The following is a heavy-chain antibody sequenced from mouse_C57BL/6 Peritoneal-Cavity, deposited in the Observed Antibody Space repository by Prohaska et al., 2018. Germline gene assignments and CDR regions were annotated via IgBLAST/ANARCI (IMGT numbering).Heavy chain of an antibody. J-gene: IGHJ1*03. V-gene: IGHV1-15*01. CDR3: TRGGDGSSYGYFDV. CDR2: IDPETGGT. Sequence: QVQLQQSGAELVRPGASVPLSCKASGYTFTDYEMHWVKQTPVHGLEWIGAIDPETGGTAYKQKFKGKAILTADKSSSTAYMERRSLTSEDSAVYYCTRGGDGSSYGYFDVWGTGTTVTVSS. D-gene: IGHD1-1*01. CDR1: GYTFTDYE.